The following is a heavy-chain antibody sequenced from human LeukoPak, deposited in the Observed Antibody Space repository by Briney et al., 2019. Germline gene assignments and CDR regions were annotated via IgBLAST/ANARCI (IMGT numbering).Heavy chain of an antibody. D-gene: IGHD2-2*01. V-gene: IGHV4-4*02. CDR2: IYHSGST. Sequence: SGTLSLTCAVSGGSISSSNWWSWVRQPPGKGLEWIGEIYHSGSTNYNPSLKSRVTISVDKSKNQFSLKLSSVTAADTAVYFCARVNIVVVPSANFDSWGQGALVTVSS. CDR1: GGSISSSNW. CDR3: ARVNIVVVPSANFDS. J-gene: IGHJ4*02.